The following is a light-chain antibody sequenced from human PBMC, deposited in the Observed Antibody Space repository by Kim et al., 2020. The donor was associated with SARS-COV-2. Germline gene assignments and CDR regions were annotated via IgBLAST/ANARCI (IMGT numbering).Light chain of an antibody. CDR3: QQSGSSPT. Sequence: LSPGERATLSCRASQTFSNTVLAWYQQKLGQAPRLLIYATSNRPTGIPDRFSGRGSGTDFTLTISRLEPEDSAVYYCQQSGSSPTFGQGTNVEI. CDR2: ATS. J-gene: IGKJ1*01. V-gene: IGKV3-20*01. CDR1: QTFSNTV.